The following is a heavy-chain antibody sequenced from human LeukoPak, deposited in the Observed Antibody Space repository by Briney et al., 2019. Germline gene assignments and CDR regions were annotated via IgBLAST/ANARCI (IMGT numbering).Heavy chain of an antibody. CDR3: AKSEVYYFGTSSGFDY. J-gene: IGHJ4*02. Sequence: PGGSLRLSCAASGFTFGTFGMHWVRQAPGKGLEWAAFISYDGSSEYDADSVKGRFTISRDNSENTVYLQMNSLRAEDTAVYYCAKSEVYYFGTSSGFDYWGQGTLVTVAS. CDR1: GFTFGTFG. V-gene: IGHV3-30*18. CDR2: ISYDGSSE. D-gene: IGHD3-22*01.